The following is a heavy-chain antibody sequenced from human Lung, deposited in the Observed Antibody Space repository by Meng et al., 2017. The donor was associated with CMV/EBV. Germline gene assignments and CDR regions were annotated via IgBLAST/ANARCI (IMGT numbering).Heavy chain of an antibody. Sequence: FIFSIDAMNWVRQAPCRALEWLAVISYDGNNYYYADSGKGRFTISRDNSKNTVFLQMNSLRGEDTAVYYCSRGGPGMRFVEWFSFDFWGQGALVTVSS. CDR2: ISYDGNNY. CDR1: FIFSIDA. D-gene: IGHD3-3*01. CDR3: SRGGPGMRFVEWFSFDF. V-gene: IGHV3-30-3*01. J-gene: IGHJ4*02.